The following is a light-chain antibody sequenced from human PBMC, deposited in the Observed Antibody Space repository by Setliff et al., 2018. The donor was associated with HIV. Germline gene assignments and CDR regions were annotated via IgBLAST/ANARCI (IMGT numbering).Light chain of an antibody. CDR2: DNN. CDR3: QSYDSSLSGYV. CDR1: SSNIGAGYD. J-gene: IGLJ1*01. V-gene: IGLV1-40*01. Sequence: QSALAQPPSVSGAPGQRVTISCTGSSSNIGAGYDVHWYQQLPGTAPKLLIYDNNNRPSGVPDRFSGSKSGTSASLANTGLQAEDEADYYCQSYDSSLSGYVFGTGTKVTVL.